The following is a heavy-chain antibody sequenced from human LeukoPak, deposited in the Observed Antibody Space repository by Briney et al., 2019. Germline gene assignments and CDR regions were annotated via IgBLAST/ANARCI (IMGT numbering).Heavy chain of an antibody. CDR2: ISGSGGST. D-gene: IGHD2-2*01. J-gene: IGHJ3*02. V-gene: IGHV3-23*01. Sequence: GGSLRLSCAASGFTVSSNYMSWVRQAPGKGLEWVSAISGSGGSTYYADSVKGRFTISRDNSKNTLYLQTNSLRAEDTAVYYCAKGLRYRDAFDIWGQGTMVTVSS. CDR1: GFTVSSNY. CDR3: AKGLRYRDAFDI.